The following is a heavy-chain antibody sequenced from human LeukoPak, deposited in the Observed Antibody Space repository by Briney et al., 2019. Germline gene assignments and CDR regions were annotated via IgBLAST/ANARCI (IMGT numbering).Heavy chain of an antibody. CDR2: ISSSSSYI. J-gene: IGHJ3*02. CDR3: AKAHTYYYDSSGPTDAFDI. V-gene: IGHV3-21*04. CDR1: GFTFSSYS. D-gene: IGHD3-22*01. Sequence: KPGGSLRLSCAASGFTFSSYSMNWVRQAPGKGLEWVSSISSSSSYIYYADSVKGRFTISRDNSKNTLYLQMNSLRAEDTAVYYCAKAHTYYYDSSGPTDAFDIWGQGTMVTVSS.